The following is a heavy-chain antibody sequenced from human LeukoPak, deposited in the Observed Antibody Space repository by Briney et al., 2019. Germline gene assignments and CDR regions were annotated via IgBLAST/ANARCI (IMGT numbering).Heavy chain of an antibody. CDR2: VIYSGRT. D-gene: IGHD5-12*01. Sequence: PETLSLTCTVSGGSASSGSSYCSSIRPPPGNWLEWIGYVIYSGRTNTNPSLKERSTKSEDTSKNPFSRKVISVTPADPAVYARASEGNGADYFHVYYLDVWGKGTPVTVSS. J-gene: IGHJ6*03. V-gene: IGHV4-61*01. CDR3: ASEGNGADYFHVYYLDV. CDR1: GGSASSGSSY.